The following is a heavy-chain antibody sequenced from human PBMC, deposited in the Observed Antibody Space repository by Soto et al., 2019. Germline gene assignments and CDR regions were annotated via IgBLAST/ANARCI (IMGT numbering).Heavy chain of an antibody. CDR3: ASTRRDGYNNYYYYYGMDV. CDR2: ISSSSSYI. J-gene: IGHJ6*02. V-gene: IGHV3-21*01. D-gene: IGHD5-12*01. Sequence: GGSLRLSCEVSGFSLTVYGMHWVRQAPGKGLEWVSSISSSSSYIYYADSVKGRFTISRDNAKNSLYLQMNSLRAEDTAVYYSASTRRDGYNNYYYYYGMDVWGQGTTVTVS. CDR1: GFSLTVYG.